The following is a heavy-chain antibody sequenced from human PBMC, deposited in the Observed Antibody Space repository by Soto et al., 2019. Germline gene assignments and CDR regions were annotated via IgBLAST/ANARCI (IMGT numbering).Heavy chain of an antibody. Sequence: KSSETLSLTCAVSGDSISRGGYSWTWIRQPPGKALERIGNIYDSGSTSYNPSLKSRVTMSVDTSKNQLSPRLTSVTAADTAVYFCARGSSSYYDYGMDVWGQGTTVTVSS. D-gene: IGHD6-6*01. CDR1: GDSISRGGYS. V-gene: IGHV4-30-2*01. J-gene: IGHJ6*02. CDR3: ARGSSSYYDYGMDV. CDR2: IYDSGST.